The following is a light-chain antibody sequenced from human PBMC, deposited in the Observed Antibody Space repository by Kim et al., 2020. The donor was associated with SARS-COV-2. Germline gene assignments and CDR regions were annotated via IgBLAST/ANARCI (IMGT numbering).Light chain of an antibody. CDR3: CSYAGGRTYV. CDR2: EVN. Sequence: GQTFPISSTETNSDIGSLNLLSWYHQHPGKAPQVLIYEVNKRPSGISTHFSASKSGNTASLTISGLQAEDEADYYCCSYAGGRTYVFGTGTKVTVL. CDR1: NSDIGSLNL. V-gene: IGLV2-23*02. J-gene: IGLJ1*01.